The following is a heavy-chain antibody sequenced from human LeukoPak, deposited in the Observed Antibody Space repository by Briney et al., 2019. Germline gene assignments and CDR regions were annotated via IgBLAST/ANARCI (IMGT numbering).Heavy chain of an antibody. J-gene: IGHJ2*01. V-gene: IGHV3-15*01. CDR1: GLTFNKAW. CDR2: IKSVTERGTT. Sequence: GGSLRLSCAASGLTFNKAWMTWVRQAPGKGLEWVGRIKSVTERGTTDYAVPVKDRFIISRDDSKTTLYLQMNSLETEDTAVYYCTTQRNLNRLMLDWYFDLWGRGTLVTVSS. D-gene: IGHD2-8*01. CDR3: TTQRNLNRLMLDWYFDL.